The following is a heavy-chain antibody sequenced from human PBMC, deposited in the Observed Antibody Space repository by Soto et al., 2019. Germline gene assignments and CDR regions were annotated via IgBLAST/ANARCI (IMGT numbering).Heavy chain of an antibody. CDR2: IIPMFGSA. D-gene: IGHD3-22*01. Sequence: QVQLVQSGAEVKKGGSSVKVSCKASGGTFSTYGIGWVRQAPGQGLEWMGGIIPMFGSAKYAQKFQGRVTITADESTITLYMELSSLLSEDTAVYYCARGTFYYDSSGYRHFDYWGQGTLVTVSS. J-gene: IGHJ4*02. CDR1: GGTFSTYG. CDR3: ARGTFYYDSSGYRHFDY. V-gene: IGHV1-69*01.